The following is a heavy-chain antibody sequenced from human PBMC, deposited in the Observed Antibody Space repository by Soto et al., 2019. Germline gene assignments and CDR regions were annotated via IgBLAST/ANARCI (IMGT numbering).Heavy chain of an antibody. J-gene: IGHJ3*02. CDR3: ARHKVVTAKEGPNDAFDI. V-gene: IGHV4-39*01. CDR1: GGSISSSSYY. CDR2: IYYSGSP. D-gene: IGHD2-21*02. Sequence: QLQLQESGPGLAKPSETLSLTCTVSGGSISSSSYYWGWIRQPPGKGLEWIGSIYYSGSPYYNPSLKSRVTISVDTSKNQFSLKLSSVTAADTAVYYCARHKVVTAKEGPNDAFDIWGQGTMVTVSS.